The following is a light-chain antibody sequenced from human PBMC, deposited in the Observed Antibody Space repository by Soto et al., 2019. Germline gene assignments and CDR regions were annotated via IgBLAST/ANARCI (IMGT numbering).Light chain of an antibody. CDR2: DGT. CDR1: QSINRW. Sequence: DIQMTQSPSTLSASVGDRVTITCLASQSINRWLAWYQQKPGKAPKLLIYDGTSLESGVPSRFSGSGSETEFTLTISSLQPDDFATYYYRQYNTYSITFGQGTRLEIK. J-gene: IGKJ5*01. V-gene: IGKV1-5*01. CDR3: RQYNTYSIT.